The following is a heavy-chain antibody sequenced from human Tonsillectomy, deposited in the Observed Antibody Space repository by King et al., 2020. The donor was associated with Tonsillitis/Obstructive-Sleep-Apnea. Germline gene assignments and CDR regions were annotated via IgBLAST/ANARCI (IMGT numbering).Heavy chain of an antibody. D-gene: IGHD3-10*01. CDR2: ISGSGGST. J-gene: IGHJ4*02. CDR3: AENSNYCSGSSNAFDY. V-gene: IGHV3-23*04. CDR1: GFTFSSYA. Sequence: VQLVESGGGLVQPGGSLRLSCAASGFTFSSYAMSWVRQAPGKGLEWVSTISGSGGSTYYADSVKGRFTISRDNSKSTLYLQMNSLRAEDTAVYYCAENSNYCSGSSNAFDYWGQGTLVTVSS.